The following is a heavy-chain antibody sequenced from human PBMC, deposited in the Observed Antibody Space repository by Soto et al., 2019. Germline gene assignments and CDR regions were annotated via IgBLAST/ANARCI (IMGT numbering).Heavy chain of an antibody. CDR1: GFTVSSNY. V-gene: IGHV3-53*01. D-gene: IGHD6-6*01. CDR3: ARGGAAHPVDY. J-gene: IGHJ4*03. CDR2: IYSGGST. Sequence: GGSLRLSCAASGFTVSSNYMSWVRQAPGKGLEWVSVIYSGGSTYYADSVKGRFTISRDNSKNTLYLQMYSLRAEDTAVYYCARGGAAHPVDYWGQGTLVTVSS.